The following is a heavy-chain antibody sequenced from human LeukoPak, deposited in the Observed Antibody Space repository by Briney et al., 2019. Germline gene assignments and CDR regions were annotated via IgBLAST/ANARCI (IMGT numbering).Heavy chain of an antibody. CDR2: INPNSGGT. CDR1: GYTFTGYY. Sequence: ASVKVSCKASGYTFTGYYMHWVRQAPGQGLEWMGWINPNSGGTNYAQKFQGRVTMTRDTSISTAYMELSRLRSDDTAVYYCASLIAAADAVDVMDVWGQGTTVTVSS. V-gene: IGHV1-2*02. D-gene: IGHD6-13*01. CDR3: ASLIAAADAVDVMDV. J-gene: IGHJ6*02.